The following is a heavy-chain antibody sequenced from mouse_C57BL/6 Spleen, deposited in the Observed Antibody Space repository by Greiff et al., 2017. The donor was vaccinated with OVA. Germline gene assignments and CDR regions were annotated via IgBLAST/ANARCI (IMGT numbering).Heavy chain of an antibody. V-gene: IGHV3-1*01. CDR3: AREATTVVAGDWYFDV. D-gene: IGHD1-1*01. CDR2: ISYSGST. CDR1: GYSITSGYD. Sequence: EVQLVESGPGMVKPSQSLSLTCTVTGYSITSGYDWHWIRHFPGNKLEWMGYISYSGSTNYNPSLKSRISITHDTSKNHFFLKLNSVTTEDTATYYCAREATTVVAGDWYFDVWGTGTTVTVSS. J-gene: IGHJ1*03.